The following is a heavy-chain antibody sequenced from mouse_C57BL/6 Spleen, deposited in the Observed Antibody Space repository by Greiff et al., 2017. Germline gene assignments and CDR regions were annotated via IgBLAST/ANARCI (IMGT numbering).Heavy chain of an antibody. V-gene: IGHV1-64*01. CDR1: GYTFTSYW. J-gene: IGHJ3*01. CDR2: IHPYSGST. Sequence: QVQLQQPGAELVKPGASVKLSCKASGYTFTSYWMHWVKQRPGQGLEWIGMIHPYSGSTNYNEKFKSKATLTVDKSSSPASMQLSSLTSEDSAVFYCEREAAQYTVFAYWGQGTLVTVSA. CDR3: EREAAQYTVFAY. D-gene: IGHD3-2*02.